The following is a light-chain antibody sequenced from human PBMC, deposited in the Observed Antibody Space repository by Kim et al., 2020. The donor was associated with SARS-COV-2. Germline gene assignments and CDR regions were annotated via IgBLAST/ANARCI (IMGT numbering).Light chain of an antibody. CDR3: QQYDVVPPS. J-gene: IGKJ2*03. CDR2: DAS. CDR1: RDIRNY. Sequence: SASIGDGVTITCQASRDIRNYLNWYQQKPGKAPKFLIYDASNLEAGVPSRFSGSGSGTDFTFTISSPQPEDVATYYCQQYDVVPPSFGQGTKLEI. V-gene: IGKV1-33*01.